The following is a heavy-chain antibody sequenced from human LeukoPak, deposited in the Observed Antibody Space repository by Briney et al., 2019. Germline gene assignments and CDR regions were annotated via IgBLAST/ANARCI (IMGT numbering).Heavy chain of an antibody. D-gene: IGHD4-4*01. J-gene: IGHJ4*02. CDR1: GFTFSSYW. Sequence: PGGSLRLSCAASGFTFSSYWMSWVRQAPGKGLEWVANIKQDGSEKYYVDSVKGRFTISRDNSKNTLYLQMNSLRAEDTAVYYCARDKGGYSNLFYFDYWGQGTLVTVSS. V-gene: IGHV3-7*01. CDR2: IKQDGSEK. CDR3: ARDKGGYSNLFYFDY.